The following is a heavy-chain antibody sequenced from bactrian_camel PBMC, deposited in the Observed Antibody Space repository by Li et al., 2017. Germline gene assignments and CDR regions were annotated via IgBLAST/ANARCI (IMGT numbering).Heavy chain of an antibody. CDR1: VDRHKTNC. CDR2: IVYAERT. V-gene: IGHV3S53*01. Sequence: VQLVESGGGSVQAGGSLKLSCAFSVDRHKTNCVAWFRQAPGKDREGVAHIVYAERTTYADSVKGRFTIDKDNVKNTLYLQMNGLEPEDTAMYYCAAARRRGWESRDVGCSSLPVTARYDYWGQGTQVTVS. J-gene: IGHJ4*01. CDR3: AAARRRGWESRDVGCSSLPVTARYDY. D-gene: IGHD1*01.